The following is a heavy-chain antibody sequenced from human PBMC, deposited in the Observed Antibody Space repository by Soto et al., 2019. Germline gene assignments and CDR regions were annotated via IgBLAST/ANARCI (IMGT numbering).Heavy chain of an antibody. D-gene: IGHD1-26*01. J-gene: IGHJ3*02. V-gene: IGHV3-21*01. CDR3: ARDITDGSSSSSAFDI. CDR2: ISSSSSYI. CDR1: GFTFSSYS. Sequence: GGSLRLSCAASGFTFSSYSMNWVRQAPGKGLEWVSSISSSSSYIYYADSVKGRFTISRDNAKNSLYLQMNSLRAEDTAVYYCARDITDGSSSSSAFDIWGQGTMVTVSS.